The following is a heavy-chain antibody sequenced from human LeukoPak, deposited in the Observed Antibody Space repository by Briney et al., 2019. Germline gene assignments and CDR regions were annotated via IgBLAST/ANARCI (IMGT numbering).Heavy chain of an antibody. V-gene: IGHV3-23*01. J-gene: IGHJ6*02. Sequence: PGRSLRLSCAASGFTFSSYTMNWVRQAPGKGLEWVAGLGRSGEYKYYADSVKGRFTISRDNSKDTVSLQMNSLRAEDSAIYFCVKDRPCETCMPMDAWGQGTTVTVSS. CDR3: VKDRPCETCMPMDA. CDR2: LGRSGEYK. D-gene: IGHD2-2*01. CDR1: GFTFSSYT.